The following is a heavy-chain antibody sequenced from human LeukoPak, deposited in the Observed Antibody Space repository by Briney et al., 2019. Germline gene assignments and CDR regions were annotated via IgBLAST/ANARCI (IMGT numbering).Heavy chain of an antibody. J-gene: IGHJ4*02. V-gene: IGHV4-4*07. Sequence: KPSETLSLTCTVSGGSISSDSWNWIRQPAGKGLEWIGRIYASGSTNYNPSLKSRVTMSIDTSKNQFSLQLTSVTAADTAAYYCARGTYFSDTYYFDYWGQGTLVTVSS. CDR1: GGSISSDS. CDR2: IYASGST. D-gene: IGHD3-22*01. CDR3: ARGTYFSDTYYFDY.